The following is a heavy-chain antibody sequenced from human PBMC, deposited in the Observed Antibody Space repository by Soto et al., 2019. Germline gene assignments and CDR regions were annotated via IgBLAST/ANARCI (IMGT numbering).Heavy chain of an antibody. CDR3: ARDPPATRHGMDV. CDR2: IYSGGST. V-gene: IGHV3-53*01. J-gene: IGHJ6*02. CDR1: VFTVSSNY. Sequence: GALRLSCAASVFTVSSNYMSWVRQAPGKGLEWVSVIYSGGSTYYADSVRGRFTISRDNSKNTLYLQMKSLRAEDTAVYYCARDPPATRHGMDVWGQGTKVTVYS.